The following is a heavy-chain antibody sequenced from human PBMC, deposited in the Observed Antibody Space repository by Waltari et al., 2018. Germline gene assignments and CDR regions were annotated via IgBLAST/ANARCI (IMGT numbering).Heavy chain of an antibody. D-gene: IGHD2-15*01. CDR1: GGTFSSYA. Sequence: QVQLVQSGAEVKKPGSSVKVSCKASGGTFSSYAISWVRQAPGQGLEWMGGIIPIFGTANYAQKFQGRVTITADESTSTAYMELSSLRSEDTAVYYCAATLRSIVVVVAAYLPAALEGWGQGTLVTVSS. CDR3: AATLRSIVVVVAAYLPAALEG. V-gene: IGHV1-69*01. J-gene: IGHJ4*02. CDR2: IIPIFGTA.